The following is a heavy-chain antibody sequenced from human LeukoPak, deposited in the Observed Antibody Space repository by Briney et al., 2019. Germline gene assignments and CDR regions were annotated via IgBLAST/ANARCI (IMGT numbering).Heavy chain of an antibody. CDR2: IYYSGST. D-gene: IGHD7-27*01. Sequence: SETLSLTCAVSGGSIRSTSYYWGWIRQPPGKGLEWIGSIYYSGSTYYNPSLKSRVTISLDTSKNEFSLKLSSVTAADTAVYYCARVTGQFYFYYYMDVWGKGTTVTVSS. CDR3: ARVTGQFYFYYYMDV. V-gene: IGHV4-39*07. CDR1: GGSIRSTSYY. J-gene: IGHJ6*03.